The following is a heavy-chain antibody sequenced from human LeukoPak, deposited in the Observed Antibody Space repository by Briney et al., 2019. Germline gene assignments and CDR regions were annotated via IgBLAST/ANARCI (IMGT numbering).Heavy chain of an antibody. V-gene: IGHV3-11*04. CDR3: ARDPVSSGYYYNYYMDV. CDR2: ISSSGSTI. CDR1: GFTFSDYY. Sequence: GGSLRLSCAASGFTFSDYYMSWIRQAPGKGLEWVSYISSSGSTIYYADSVKGRFTISRDNARNSLDLQMNSLRAEDTAVYYCARDPVSSGYYYNYYMDVWGKGTTVTVS. D-gene: IGHD3-22*01. J-gene: IGHJ6*03.